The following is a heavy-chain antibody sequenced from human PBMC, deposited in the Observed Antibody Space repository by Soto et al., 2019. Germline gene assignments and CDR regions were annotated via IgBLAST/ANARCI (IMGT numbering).Heavy chain of an antibody. V-gene: IGHV3-23*01. D-gene: IGHD6-6*01. Sequence: GGSLRLSCAASGFTFSSYAMSWVRQAPGKGLEYVSAISSSGGSTYYADSVKGRFTISRDNSKNTVYLQMGSLRPEDMAVYYCARRSRPDFYYMDVWGKGTTVTVSS. CDR2: ISSSGGST. J-gene: IGHJ6*03. CDR3: ARRSRPDFYYMDV. CDR1: GFTFSSYA.